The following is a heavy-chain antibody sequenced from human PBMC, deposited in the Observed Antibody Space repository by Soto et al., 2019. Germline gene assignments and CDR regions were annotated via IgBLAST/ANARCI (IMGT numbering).Heavy chain of an antibody. J-gene: IGHJ4*02. Sequence: EVQLLESGGGLVQPGGSLRLSCAASGFTFSSYAMSWVRQAPGKGLEWVSAISGSGGSTYYADSVKGRFTISRDISKNTLYLQMNSLRAEDTAVYYCAKDPGYCSGGSCYDYWGQGTLVTVSS. CDR2: ISGSGGST. CDR3: AKDPGYCSGGSCYDY. V-gene: IGHV3-23*01. CDR1: GFTFSSYA. D-gene: IGHD2-15*01.